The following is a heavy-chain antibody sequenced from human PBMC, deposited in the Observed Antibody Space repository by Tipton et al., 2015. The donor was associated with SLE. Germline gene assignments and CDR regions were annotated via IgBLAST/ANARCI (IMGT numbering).Heavy chain of an antibody. J-gene: IGHJ5*02. V-gene: IGHV4-59*01. CDR1: GASITSYY. CDR2: IHYTGSA. Sequence: TLSLTCTVSGASITSYYWSWIRQPPGKGLEWIGYIHYTGSANYNPSLKSRVTISVDTSKNQFSLRVRSVTAAATAVYYCARHAGLCTWCDPWGHGTLVTVSS. CDR3: ARHAGLCTWCDP.